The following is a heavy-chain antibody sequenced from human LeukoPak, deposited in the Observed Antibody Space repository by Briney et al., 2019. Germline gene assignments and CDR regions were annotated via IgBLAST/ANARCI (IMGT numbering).Heavy chain of an antibody. J-gene: IGHJ4*02. D-gene: IGHD6-13*01. CDR1: GFAVSSNY. CDR2: IYSGGTT. V-gene: IGHV3-53*01. CDR3: ARGGYSSSWYHFDY. Sequence: GGSLRLSCAASGFAVSSNYMSWVRQAPGKGLEWVSVIYSGGTTNYADSVKGRFTISRDNSKNTLFLQMNSLRAEDTAVYYCARGGYSSSWYHFDYWGQGTLVTVSS.